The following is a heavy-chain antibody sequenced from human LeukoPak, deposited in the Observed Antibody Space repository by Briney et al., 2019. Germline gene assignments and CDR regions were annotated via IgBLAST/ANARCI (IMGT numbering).Heavy chain of an antibody. V-gene: IGHV3-11*04. D-gene: IGHD6-6*01. CDR3: ARDLGPHSSSQNSGAFDI. Sequence: PGGSLRLSCAASGFTFSDYYMTWIRQAPGKGLEWVSYITSSATTYYADSVKGRFTISRDNAKTSLYLQMNSLRAEDTAVYYCARDLGPHSSSQNSGAFDIWGQGTMVTVSS. J-gene: IGHJ3*02. CDR2: ITSSATT. CDR1: GFTFSDYY.